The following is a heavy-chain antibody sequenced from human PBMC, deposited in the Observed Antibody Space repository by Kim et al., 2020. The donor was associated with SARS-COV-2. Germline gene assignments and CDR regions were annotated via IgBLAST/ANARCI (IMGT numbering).Heavy chain of an antibody. CDR3: AKDIRQWLWDPLDC. CDR2: ISWNTGSI. J-gene: IGHJ4*02. CDR1: GFTFGDYA. V-gene: IGHV3-9*01. Sequence: GGSLRLSCAAFGFTFGDYAMHWVRQAPGKGLEWVSGISWNTGSIAYADSVKGRFTISRDNAKNSLYLEMHSLRVEDTAFYYCAKDIRQWLWDPLDCWGQGTLVTVSS. D-gene: IGHD6-19*01.